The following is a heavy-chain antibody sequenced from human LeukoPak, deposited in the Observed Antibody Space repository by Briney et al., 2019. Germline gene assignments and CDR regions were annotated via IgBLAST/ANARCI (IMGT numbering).Heavy chain of an antibody. CDR2: ISGSGGST. Sequence: GGSLRLSCAASGFTFSSFAMSWVRQAPGKGLEWVSFISGSGGSTHYADSVKGRFTISRDNSKNTLYLQMNSLRADDTAVYYCAKGPKQQLVGSRGKYFDYWGQGTLVTVSS. CDR3: AKGPKQQLVGSRGKYFDY. D-gene: IGHD6-13*01. V-gene: IGHV3-23*01. CDR1: GFTFSSFA. J-gene: IGHJ4*02.